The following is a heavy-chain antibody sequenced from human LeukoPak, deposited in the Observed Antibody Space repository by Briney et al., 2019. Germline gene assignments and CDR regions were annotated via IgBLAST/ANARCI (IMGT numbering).Heavy chain of an antibody. Sequence: ASVKVSYKASGYTLSNYYMHWVRQAPGQGLEGMGIINPSDGRTNYAQKVQGRVTMTRDTSTSTVYMGLSSLRSEDTAVYYCARGGYSSSWYVYWGQGTLVTVSS. J-gene: IGHJ4*02. CDR1: GYTLSNYY. D-gene: IGHD6-13*01. V-gene: IGHV1-46*01. CDR2: INPSDGRT. CDR3: ARGGYSSSWYVY.